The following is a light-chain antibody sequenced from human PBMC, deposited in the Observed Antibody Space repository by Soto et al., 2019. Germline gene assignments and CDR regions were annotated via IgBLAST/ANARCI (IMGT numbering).Light chain of an antibody. CDR2: GSS. J-gene: IGKJ2*01. CDR1: QTVSGNS. Sequence: ETVLTQSPGTLSLSPGESATLSCRASQTVSGNSLAWYQQKPGQAPRLLIFGSSSRATGIPDRVSGSGSGTDFTLTISGLEAEDFAVYYCQQYGSSPNTFGQGTKLEI. CDR3: QQYGSSPNT. V-gene: IGKV3-20*01.